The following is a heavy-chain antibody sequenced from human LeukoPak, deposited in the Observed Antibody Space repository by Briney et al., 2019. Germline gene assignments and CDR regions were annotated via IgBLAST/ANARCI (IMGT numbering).Heavy chain of an antibody. V-gene: IGHV3-30*18. CDR2: ISYDGSNK. CDR1: GFTFSSYG. J-gene: IGHJ4*02. D-gene: IGHD6-19*01. Sequence: GRSLRLSCAASGFTFSSYGMHWVRQAPGKGLEWVAVISYDGSNKYYAGSVKGRFTISRDNSKNTLYLQMNSLRAEDTAVYYCAKDLGGSGWYYFDYWGQGTLVTVSS. CDR3: AKDLGGSGWYYFDY.